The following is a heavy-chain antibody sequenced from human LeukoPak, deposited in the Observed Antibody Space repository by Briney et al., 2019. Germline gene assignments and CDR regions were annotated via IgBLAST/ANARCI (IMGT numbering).Heavy chain of an antibody. V-gene: IGHV3-23*01. CDR3: AKIPPGYCSAGSCYLDY. CDR1: GFTFSSYR. Sequence: GGSLRLSCGASGFTFSSYRMSWVRQAPGKGLEWVSTISSSGRDTYYADSVKGRFTISRDNSKNTLYLQMNSLRAEDTAVFYCAKIPPGYCSAGSCYLDYWGQGTLVTVSS. CDR2: ISSSGRDT. D-gene: IGHD2-15*01. J-gene: IGHJ4*02.